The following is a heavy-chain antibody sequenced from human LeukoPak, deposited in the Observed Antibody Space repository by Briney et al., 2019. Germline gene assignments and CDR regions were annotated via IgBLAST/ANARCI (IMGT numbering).Heavy chain of an antibody. D-gene: IGHD2-21*01. V-gene: IGHV3-33*01. CDR1: GFTFNSHG. CDR2: IWHDGSNT. CDR3: ASGPVFTRAFDI. J-gene: IGHJ3*02. Sequence: PGGSLRLSCAASGFTFNSHGMHWVRQAPGKGPEWVAVIWHDGSNTYYVDSVKGRFTISRDNSKNTLYLQMSSLRAEDTAVYYCASGPVFTRAFDIWGQGTMVTVSS.